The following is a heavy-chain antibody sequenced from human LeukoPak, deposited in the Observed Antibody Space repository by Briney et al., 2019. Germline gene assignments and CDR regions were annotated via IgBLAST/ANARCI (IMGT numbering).Heavy chain of an antibody. J-gene: IGHJ4*02. CDR1: GGTFSSYA. D-gene: IGHD6-13*01. CDR3: ARVSIAAAGPFDY. CDR2: IIPILGIA. V-gene: IGHV1-69*04. Sequence: GASVKVSCKASGGTFSSYAIIWVRQAPGQGLEWMGRIIPILGIANYAQKFQGRVTITADKSTSTAYMELSSLRSEDTAVYYCARVSIAAAGPFDYWGQGTLVTVSS.